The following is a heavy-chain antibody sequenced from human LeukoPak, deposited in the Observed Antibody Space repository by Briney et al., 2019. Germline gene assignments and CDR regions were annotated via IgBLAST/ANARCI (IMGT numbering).Heavy chain of an antibody. D-gene: IGHD6-13*01. CDR2: ISSSSSTI. J-gene: IGHJ3*02. CDR3: ARDSTPYSSSPPGAFDI. CDR1: GSTFSSYS. V-gene: IGHV3-48*02. Sequence: GGSLRLSCAASGSTFSSYSMNWVRQAPGKGLEWVSYISSSSSTIYYADSVKGRFTISRDNAKNSLYLQMNSLRDEDTAVYYCARDSTPYSSSPPGAFDIWGQGTMVTVSS.